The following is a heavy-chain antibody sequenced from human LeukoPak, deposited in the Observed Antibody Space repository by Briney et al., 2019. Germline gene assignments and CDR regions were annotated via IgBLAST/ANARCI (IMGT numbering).Heavy chain of an antibody. J-gene: IGHJ4*02. CDR1: GFTFSSYG. CDR2: ISYDGSNE. CDR3: ARGAYYYED. Sequence: GGSLRLSCAASGFTFSSYGMHWVRQAPGKGLEWVAVISYDGSNEYYADSVKGRFTISRDNSKNTLYLQMNSLRAEDTAVYYCARGAYYYEDWGQGTLVTVSS. V-gene: IGHV3-30*03. D-gene: IGHD3-22*01.